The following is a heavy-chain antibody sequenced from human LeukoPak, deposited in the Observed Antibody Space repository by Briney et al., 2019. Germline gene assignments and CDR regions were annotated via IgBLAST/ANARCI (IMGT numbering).Heavy chain of an antibody. D-gene: IGHD3-10*01. CDR1: GGSISNGGYY. CDR2: IYYSGST. CDR3: AGEVRGVYIDY. Sequence: SETLSLTCTVSGGSISNGGYYWSWIRQHPGKGLEWIGYIYYSGSTYYNPSLKSRVTISMDTSQNQFSLKLNSVTAADTAVYYCAGEVRGVYIDYWGQGTLVTVSS. V-gene: IGHV4-31*03. J-gene: IGHJ4*02.